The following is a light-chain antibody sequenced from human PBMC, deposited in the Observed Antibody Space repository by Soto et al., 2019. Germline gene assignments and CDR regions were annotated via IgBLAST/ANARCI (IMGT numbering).Light chain of an antibody. CDR1: SGHSTYD. CDR3: QTWGSGIWV. J-gene: IGLJ3*02. V-gene: IGLV4-69*01. Sequence: QSVLTRSPSASASLGASVKLTCTLSSGHSTYDVAWHQQQPQKGPRFLMKLSGDGSHTKGDGIPDRFSGSSSGAERYLIISSLQSEDEADYFCQTWGSGIWVFGGGTKLTVL. CDR2: LSGDGSH.